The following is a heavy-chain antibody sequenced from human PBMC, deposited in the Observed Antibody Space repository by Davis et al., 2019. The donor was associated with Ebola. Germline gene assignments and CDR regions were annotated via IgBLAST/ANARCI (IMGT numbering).Heavy chain of an antibody. D-gene: IGHD3-10*01. J-gene: IGHJ6*02. CDR3: ARDRVLYYYYGMDV. CDR1: GGSISSSNW. Sequence: PSDTLSPTFAVPGGSISSSNWWSWVRQPPGKGLEWIGEIYHSGSTNYNPSLKSRVTISVDKSKNQFSLKLSSVTAADTAVYYCARDRVLYYYYGMDVWGQGTTVTVSS. V-gene: IGHV4-4*02. CDR2: IYHSGST.